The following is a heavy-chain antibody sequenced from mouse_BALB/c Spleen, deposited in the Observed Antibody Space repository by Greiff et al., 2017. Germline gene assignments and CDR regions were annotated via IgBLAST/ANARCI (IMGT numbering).Heavy chain of an antibody. CDR3: ARDRYGNDMAY. V-gene: IGHV2-9*02. J-gene: IGHJ3*01. D-gene: IGHD2-10*02. CDR2: IWAGGST. CDR1: GFSFTSYG. Sequence: VKLMESGPGLVAPSQSLSITCTVSGFSFTSYGVHWVRQPPGKGLEWLGVIWAGGSTNYNSALMSRLSISKDNSKSQVFLKMNSLQTDDTAMYYCARDRYGNDMAYWGQGTLVTVSA.